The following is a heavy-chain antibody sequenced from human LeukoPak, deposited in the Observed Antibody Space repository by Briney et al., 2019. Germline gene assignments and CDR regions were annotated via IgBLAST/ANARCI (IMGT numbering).Heavy chain of an antibody. Sequence: GGSLRLSCAASGFTFSSYSMNWVRQAPGKGLEWVSYISSSSSPIYYADSVKGRFTVSRDNAKNSLYLQMNSLRDEDTAVYYCAKDCRGYRNGADDWGQGTLVTVSS. CDR2: ISSSSSPI. J-gene: IGHJ4*02. D-gene: IGHD5-18*01. CDR1: GFTFSSYS. CDR3: AKDCRGYRNGADD. V-gene: IGHV3-48*02.